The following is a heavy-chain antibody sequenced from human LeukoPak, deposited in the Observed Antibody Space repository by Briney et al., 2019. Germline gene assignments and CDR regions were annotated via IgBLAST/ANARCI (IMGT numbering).Heavy chain of an antibody. CDR3: ARTPGIYDYVWGSYRYRGFDY. CDR2: IYTSGST. Sequence: SETLSLTCTVSGGSISSGSYYWSWIRQPAGKGLEWIGRIYTSGSTNYNPSLKSRVTISVDTSKNQFSLKLSSVTAADTAVYYCARTPGIYDYVWGSYRYRGFDYWGQGTLVTVSS. V-gene: IGHV4-61*02. CDR1: GGSISSGSYY. D-gene: IGHD3-16*02. J-gene: IGHJ4*02.